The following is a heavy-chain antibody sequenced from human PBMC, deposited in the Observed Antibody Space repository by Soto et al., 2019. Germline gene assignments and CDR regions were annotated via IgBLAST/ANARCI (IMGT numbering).Heavy chain of an antibody. D-gene: IGHD2-8*01. CDR3: AMLRRAYFDY. V-gene: IGHV4-30-2*01. CDR1: GGSISRSGYS. CDR2: IYPSGSS. Sequence: PSETRSLTCPVSGGSISRSGYSWSWIRQPPGKGLEWIGYIYPSGSSYYNPSLKSRVTMSVDRSKNQFSLKLSSVTAADTAVYYSAMLRRAYFDYWGQGALVTISS. J-gene: IGHJ4*02.